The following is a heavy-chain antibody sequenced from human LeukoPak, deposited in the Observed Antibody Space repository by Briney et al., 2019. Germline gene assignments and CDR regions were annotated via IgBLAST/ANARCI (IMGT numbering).Heavy chain of an antibody. CDR2: IWYDETYK. Sequence: SGGSLRLSCAASGFTFSSYAMHWVRQAPGKGLEWVAVIWYDETYKYYADSVKGRFTISRDNSKNTLYLQMNSLRAEDTALYYCAKDPHGSYGPRYFFDSWGQGTLVTVSS. V-gene: IGHV3-33*06. D-gene: IGHD5-18*01. J-gene: IGHJ4*02. CDR1: GFTFSSYA. CDR3: AKDPHGSYGPRYFFDS.